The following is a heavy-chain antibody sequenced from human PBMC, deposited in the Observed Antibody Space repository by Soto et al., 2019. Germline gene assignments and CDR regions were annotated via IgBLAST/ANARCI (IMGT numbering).Heavy chain of an antibody. CDR2: IDWDDDK. D-gene: IGHD1-26*01. V-gene: IGHV2-70*01. J-gene: IGHJ6*02. Sequence: SGPTLVNPTQTLTLTCTLSGFSLSTSGMCVSWIRQPPGKALEWLALIDWDDDKYNSTSLKTRLTISKDTSKNQVVLTMTNMDPVDTATYYCARTRGAANRNYYYYYGMDVWGQGTTVTVSS. CDR1: GFSLSTSGMC. CDR3: ARTRGAANRNYYYYYGMDV.